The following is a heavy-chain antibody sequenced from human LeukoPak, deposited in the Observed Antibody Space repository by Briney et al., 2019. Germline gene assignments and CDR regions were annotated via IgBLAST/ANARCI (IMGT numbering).Heavy chain of an antibody. Sequence: GGSLRPSCPAAGFTLSRYWMHWARHAPGKGLGWVSRINSDWSSTNYADSVRGRFTISRDNAKNTLYLQMNSLRAEYTAVYYWARGSNYDSSGPDYWGQGTLVTVSS. CDR3: ARGSNYDSSGPDY. CDR2: INSDWSST. D-gene: IGHD3-22*01. J-gene: IGHJ4*02. V-gene: IGHV3-74*01. CDR1: GFTLSRYW.